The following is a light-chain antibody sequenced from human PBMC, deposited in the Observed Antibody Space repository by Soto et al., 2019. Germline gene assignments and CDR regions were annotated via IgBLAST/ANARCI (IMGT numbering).Light chain of an antibody. CDR2: AAS. V-gene: IGKV1-8*01. CDR3: PQYYSYPRT. J-gene: IGKJ1*01. Sequence: AIRMTQSPSSLSASTGDRVTITCRASQYITSYLAWYQQKPGKAPKLLIYAASTLQSGVPSRFSGSGSGTDFTLPITCLQSEDFATYYCPQYYSYPRTFGQGTKVDIK. CDR1: QYITSY.